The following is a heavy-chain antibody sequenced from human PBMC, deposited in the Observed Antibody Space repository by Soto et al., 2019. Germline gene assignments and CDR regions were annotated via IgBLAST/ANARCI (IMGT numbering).Heavy chain of an antibody. CDR3: ARDMGAADAFDV. D-gene: IGHD1-26*01. CDR2: IYYSGST. V-gene: IGHV4-30-4*01. CDR1: GGSISSGDYY. Sequence: SETLSLTCTVSGGSISSGDYYWSWIRQPPGKGLEWIGYIYYSGSTYYNPSLKSRVTISVDTSKNQFSLKLSSVTAADTAVYYCARDMGAADAFDVWGQGTMVTVSS. J-gene: IGHJ3*01.